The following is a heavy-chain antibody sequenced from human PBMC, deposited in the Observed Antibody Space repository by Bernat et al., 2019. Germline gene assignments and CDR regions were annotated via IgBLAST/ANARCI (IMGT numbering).Heavy chain of an antibody. D-gene: IGHD1-20*01. CDR2: IHYSGDA. Sequence: QVQLQESGPGLVKPSETLSLTCTVSGGSISGYFWSWIRQPPGKGLEWIAYIHYSGDAIYSPSLKSRVTISVDTSKNQFSRKLDSVTAADTAVYYCARPITGILTAPFDYWGQGALVTVSS. CDR1: GGSISGYF. J-gene: IGHJ4*02. CDR3: ARPITGILTAPFDY. V-gene: IGHV4-59*08.